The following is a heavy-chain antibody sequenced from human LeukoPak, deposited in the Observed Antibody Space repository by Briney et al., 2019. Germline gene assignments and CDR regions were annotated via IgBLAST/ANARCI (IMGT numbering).Heavy chain of an antibody. Sequence: PGGSLRLSCAASGFTFSYFSMNWVRQAPGKGLEWVSSISGSGSYIYYADSVKGRFTISRDDAKNSLYLQMNSLRAEDTAVYYCARAYSGGGIVVVPAANWGQGTLVTVSS. CDR3: ARAYSGGGIVVVPAAN. V-gene: IGHV3-21*01. CDR1: GFTFSYFS. CDR2: ISGSGSYI. J-gene: IGHJ4*02. D-gene: IGHD2-2*01.